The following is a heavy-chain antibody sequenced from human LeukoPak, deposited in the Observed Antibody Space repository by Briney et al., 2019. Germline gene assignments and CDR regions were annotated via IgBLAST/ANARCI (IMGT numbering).Heavy chain of an antibody. CDR2: ISGSGGST. CDR1: GFTFSNYA. J-gene: IGHJ4*02. D-gene: IGHD5-18*01. Sequence: GSLILFCAASGFTFSNYAMSWARQAPGKGLEWVSAISGSGGSTYYADSVKGRFTISRDNSKNTLYLQMNSLRAEDTAVYYCTKGTIWLPFDYWGQGPILTDSS. V-gene: IGHV3-23*01. CDR3: TKGTIWLPFDY.